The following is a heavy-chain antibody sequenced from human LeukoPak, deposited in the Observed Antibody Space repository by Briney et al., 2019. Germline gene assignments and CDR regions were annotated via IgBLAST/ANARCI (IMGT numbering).Heavy chain of an antibody. CDR1: GYTFTSYG. CDR3: ARGRAYYDFWTRRWFDP. CDR2: IGAYNGNT. V-gene: IGHV1-18*01. D-gene: IGHD3-3*01. J-gene: IGHJ5*02. Sequence: VASVKVSCKASGYTFTSYGISWVRQAPGQGLEWMGWIGAYNGNTNYAQKLQGRVTMTTDTSTSTAYMELRSLRSDDTAVYYCARGRAYYDFWTRRWFDPWGQGTLVTVSS.